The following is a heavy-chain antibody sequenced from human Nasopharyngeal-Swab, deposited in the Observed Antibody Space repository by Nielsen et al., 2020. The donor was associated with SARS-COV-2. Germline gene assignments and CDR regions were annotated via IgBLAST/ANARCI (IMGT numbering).Heavy chain of an antibody. V-gene: IGHV3-48*03. CDR1: GFTFSRYE. J-gene: IGHJ6*03. CDR2: INSSGSPI. D-gene: IGHD3-10*01. Sequence: SLKISCVGSGFTFSRYEMNWVRQVPGKGLEWVSYINSSGSPIYYADSVKGRFTISRDNAKNSLYLQMDSLRAEDTAVYYCAGAPSPNSFYYFMDVWGKGTTVTVSS. CDR3: AGAPSPNSFYYFMDV.